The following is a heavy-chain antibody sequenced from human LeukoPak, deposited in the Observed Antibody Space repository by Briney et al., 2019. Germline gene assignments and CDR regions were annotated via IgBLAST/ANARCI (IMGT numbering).Heavy chain of an antibody. CDR3: ARDRAGPYYMDV. V-gene: IGHV1-18*01. CDR1: GYTFTSYG. J-gene: IGHJ6*03. Sequence: ASVKVSCKASGYTFTSYGICWVRQAPRQGLEWMGWISAYNGNTNYAQKLQGRVTMTTDTSTSTAYMELRSLRSDDTAVYYCARDRAGPYYMDVWGKGTTVTVSS. CDR2: ISAYNGNT.